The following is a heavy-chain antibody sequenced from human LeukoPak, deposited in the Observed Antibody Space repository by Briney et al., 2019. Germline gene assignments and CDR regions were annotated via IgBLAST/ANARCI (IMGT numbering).Heavy chain of an antibody. D-gene: IGHD3-10*01. CDR3: ARDKKSGESSEIDY. CDR2: INRDGSTT. CDR1: GFTFSNDW. V-gene: IGHV3-74*03. J-gene: IGHJ4*02. Sequence: GGSLRLSCAASGFTFSNDWVHWVRHAPGKGLVWVPRINRDGSTTKYADSVKGRFTVSRDNAKNTLNLQMNSLRAEDTAVYYCARDKKSGESSEIDYWGQGTLVTVSS.